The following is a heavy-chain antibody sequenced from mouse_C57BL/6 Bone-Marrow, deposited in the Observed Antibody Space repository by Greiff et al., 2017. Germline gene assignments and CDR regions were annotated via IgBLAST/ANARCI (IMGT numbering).Heavy chain of an antibody. CDR2: IDPNSGGT. V-gene: IGHV1-72*01. Sequence: QVQLQQSGAELVKPGASVKLSCKASGYTFTSYWMHLVKQRPGRGLGWSGRIDPNSGGTKYNEKFQSQATLTVDKPSSTAYMQLSSLTSEDSAVDYCARGGLITTGDYWGQGTTLTVSS. D-gene: IGHD1-1*01. J-gene: IGHJ2*01. CDR3: ARGGLITTGDY. CDR1: GYTFTSYW.